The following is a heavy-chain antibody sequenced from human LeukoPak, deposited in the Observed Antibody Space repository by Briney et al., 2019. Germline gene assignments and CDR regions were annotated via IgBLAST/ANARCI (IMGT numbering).Heavy chain of an antibody. CDR2: ISGSGGST. J-gene: IGHJ4*02. Sequence: GGSLRLSCAASGFTFSSYAMSWVRQAPGKGLEWVSAISGSGGSTYYADSVKGRFTISRDNSKNTLYLQMNSLRAEDTAVYYCVRSPYGDHDQGDYWGQGTLVTVSS. V-gene: IGHV3-23*01. CDR3: VRSPYGDHDQGDY. CDR1: GFTFSSYA. D-gene: IGHD4-17*01.